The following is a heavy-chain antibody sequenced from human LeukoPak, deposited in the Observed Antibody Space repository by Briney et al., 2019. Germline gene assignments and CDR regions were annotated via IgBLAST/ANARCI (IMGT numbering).Heavy chain of an antibody. J-gene: IGHJ5*02. CDR2: INHSGST. Sequence: SETLSITCAVYGGSFSGYYWSWIRQPPGKGLEWIGEINHSGSTNYNPSLKSRVTISVDTSKNQFSLKLSSVTAADTAVYYCARGPIFYDYVWGSYRYNWFDPWGQGTLVTVSS. CDR1: GGSFSGYY. CDR3: ARGPIFYDYVWGSYRYNWFDP. D-gene: IGHD3-16*02. V-gene: IGHV4-34*01.